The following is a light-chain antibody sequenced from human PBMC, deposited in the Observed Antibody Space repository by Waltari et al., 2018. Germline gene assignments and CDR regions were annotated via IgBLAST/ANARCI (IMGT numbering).Light chain of an antibody. J-gene: IGKJ4*01. V-gene: IGKV1-5*03. CDR2: KVS. Sequence: DIQMTQSSSTLSASVGDSVTITCRASQSVRTLLAWYPQKPGKATKFLIDKVSVLEGGVPSRFSGSGSGTEFSLTINNLQPDDFATYCCQQYNGYPLTFGGGTKVEIK. CDR1: QSVRTL. CDR3: QQYNGYPLT.